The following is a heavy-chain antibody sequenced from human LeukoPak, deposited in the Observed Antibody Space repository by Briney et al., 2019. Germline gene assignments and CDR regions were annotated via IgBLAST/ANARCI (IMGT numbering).Heavy chain of an antibody. CDR2: IYYIVIT. D-gene: IGHD3-16*01. CDR1: VGSISSSIYY. CDR3: ARLDYGSSIAYYYYYMDV. V-gene: IGHV4-39*01. Sequence: SDTLSLTFTVSVGSISSSIYYWGWIGQPPGIRLECSGSIYYIVITYYNPSLKSRVTISVDTSKEQFSLQLSSVAAAYTAVYYCARLDYGSSIAYYYYYMDVWGKGTPVTVSS. J-gene: IGHJ6*03.